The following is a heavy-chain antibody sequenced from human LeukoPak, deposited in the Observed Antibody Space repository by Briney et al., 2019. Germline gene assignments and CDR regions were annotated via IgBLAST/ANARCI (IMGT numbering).Heavy chain of an antibody. CDR2: INSDGSST. Sequence: PGGSLRLSCAASGFTFSSYWMHWVRQAPGKGLVWVSRINSDGSSTSYADSVKGRFTISRDNAKNTLYLQMNSLRAEDTAVYYCALGPDNQLFDYWGQGTLVTVSS. CDR1: GFTFSSYW. CDR3: ALGPDNQLFDY. D-gene: IGHD1-1*01. J-gene: IGHJ4*02. V-gene: IGHV3-74*01.